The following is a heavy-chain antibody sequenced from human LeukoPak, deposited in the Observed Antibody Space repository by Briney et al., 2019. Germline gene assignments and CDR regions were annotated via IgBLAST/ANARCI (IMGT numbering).Heavy chain of an antibody. CDR1: GGSISSYY. D-gene: IGHD6-13*01. CDR3: ARRARATAGGDYFDY. Sequence: SETLSLTCTVSGGSISSYYWTWIRQPPGKGLEWIGYIYYSGNTNYNPSLKSRVTISLDTSRNQFSLKLSSVTAADTAVYYCARRARATAGGDYFDYWGQGTLVTVSS. J-gene: IGHJ4*02. CDR2: IYYSGNT. V-gene: IGHV4-59*08.